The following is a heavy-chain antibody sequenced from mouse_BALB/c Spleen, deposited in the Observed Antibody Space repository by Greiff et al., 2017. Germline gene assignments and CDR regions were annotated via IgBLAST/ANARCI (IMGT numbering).Heavy chain of an antibody. CDR3: ARSHSDYAMDY. CDR2: IYPGGGYT. D-gene: IGHD3-1*01. Sequence: QVQLKQSGAELVRPGTSVKISCKASGYTFTNYWLGWVKQRPGHGLEWIGDIYPGGGYTNYNEKFKGKATLTADTSSSTAYMQLSSLTSEDSAVYFCARSHSDYAMDYWGQGTSVTVSS. V-gene: IGHV1-63*02. J-gene: IGHJ4*01. CDR1: GYTFTNYW.